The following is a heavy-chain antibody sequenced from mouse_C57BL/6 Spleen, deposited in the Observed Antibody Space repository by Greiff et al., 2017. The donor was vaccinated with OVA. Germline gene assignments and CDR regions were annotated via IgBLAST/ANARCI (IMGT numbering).Heavy chain of an antibody. J-gene: IGHJ2*01. CDR1: GYSITSGYY. D-gene: IGHD1-1*01. CDR3: AGITTVPYYFDY. CDR2: ISYDGSN. Sequence: EVHLVESGPGLVKPSQSLSLTCSVTGYSITSGYYWNWIRQFPGNKLEWMGYISYDGSNNYNPSLKNRISITRDTSKNQFFLKLNSVTTEDTATYYCAGITTVPYYFDYWGQGTTLTVSS. V-gene: IGHV3-6*01.